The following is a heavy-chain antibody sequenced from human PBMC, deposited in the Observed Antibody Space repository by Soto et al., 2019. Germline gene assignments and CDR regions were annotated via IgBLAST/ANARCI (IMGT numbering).Heavy chain of an antibody. J-gene: IGHJ4*02. CDR3: ARDQIIHYDSSGYQDFDY. V-gene: IGHV1-18*01. CDR2: ISAYNGNT. D-gene: IGHD3-22*01. CDR1: GYTFTSYG. Sequence: GASVKVSCKASGYTFTSYGISWVRQAPGQGLEWMGWISAYNGNTNYAQKLQGRVTMTTDTSTSTAYMELRSLRSDDTAVYYCARDQIIHYDSSGYQDFDYWGQGTLVTVSS.